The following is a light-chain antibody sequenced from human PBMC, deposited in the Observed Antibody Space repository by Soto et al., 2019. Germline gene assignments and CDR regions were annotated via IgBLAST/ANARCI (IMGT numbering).Light chain of an antibody. CDR2: DAS. Sequence: EIVLTQSPATLSLSPGERATLSCGASQSVSSSYLAWYQQKPSLAPRLLIYDASSRATGIPDRFSGSGSGTDFTLTISRLEPEDFAVYYCQQYGSSPFGGGTKVEIK. J-gene: IGKJ4*01. V-gene: IGKV3D-20*01. CDR3: QQYGSSP. CDR1: QSVSSSY.